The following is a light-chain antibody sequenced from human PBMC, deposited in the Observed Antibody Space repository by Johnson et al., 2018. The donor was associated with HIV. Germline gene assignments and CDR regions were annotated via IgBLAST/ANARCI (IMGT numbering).Light chain of an antibody. V-gene: IGLV1-51*01. J-gene: IGLJ1*01. CDR2: DNN. Sequence: QSVLTQPPSVSAAPGQKVTISCSGSTSNIGNNYVSWYQQFPGTAPKLLIYDNNKRPSGIPDRFSGSKSGTSATLGITGLQTGDEAGYSCGTWDSSLSEGVFGTGTNVTVL. CDR1: TSNIGNNY. CDR3: GTWDSSLSEGV.